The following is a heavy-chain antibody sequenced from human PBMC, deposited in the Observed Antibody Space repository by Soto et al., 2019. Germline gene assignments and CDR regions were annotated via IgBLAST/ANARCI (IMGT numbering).Heavy chain of an antibody. J-gene: IGHJ4*02. CDR1: GFTFSSYS. V-gene: IGHV3-21*01. CDR2: ISSSSSYI. Sequence: EVQLVESGGGLVKPGGSLRLSCAASGFTFSSYSMNWVRQAPGKGLEWVSSISSSSSYIYYADSVKGRFTISRDNAKTSLYLQMNSLRAEDTAVYYCARGSWEANWGSIDYWGQGTLVTVSS. D-gene: IGHD7-27*01. CDR3: ARGSWEANWGSIDY.